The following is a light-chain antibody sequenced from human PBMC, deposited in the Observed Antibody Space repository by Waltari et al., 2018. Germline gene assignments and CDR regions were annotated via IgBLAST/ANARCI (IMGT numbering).Light chain of an antibody. J-gene: IGKJ1*01. CDR3: QKYERLPAT. CDR2: GAS. V-gene: IGKV3-20*01. CDR1: QSVGTY. Sequence: SCRASQSVGTYLAWYQQTPGQAPRLLIYGASNRAAGIPDRFSGSGSGTDFSLTISRLEPEDFAVYYCQKYERLPATFGQGTKVEIK.